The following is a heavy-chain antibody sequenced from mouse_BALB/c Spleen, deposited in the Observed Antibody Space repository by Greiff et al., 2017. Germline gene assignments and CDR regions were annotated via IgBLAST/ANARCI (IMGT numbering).Heavy chain of an antibody. CDR3: ARAVYYGGYYFDY. Sequence: EVQLQESGGGLVKPGGSLKLSCAASGFTFSDYYMYWVRQTPEKRLEWVATISDGGSYTYYPDSVKGRFTISRDNAKNNLYLQMSSLKSEDTAMYYCARAVYYGGYYFDYWGQGTTLTVSS. J-gene: IGHJ2*01. CDR2: ISDGGSYT. V-gene: IGHV5-4*02. D-gene: IGHD1-2*01. CDR1: GFTFSDYY.